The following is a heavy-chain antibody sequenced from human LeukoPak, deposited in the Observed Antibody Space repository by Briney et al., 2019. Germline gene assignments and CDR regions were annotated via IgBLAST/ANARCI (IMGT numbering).Heavy chain of an antibody. CDR3: VRPKHSSTSWLHYGMDV. V-gene: IGHV3-66*04. Sequence: GGFLRLSCAASGFTVSSNYLSWVRQAPGKGLEWVSLIYSDGSTYYADSVRGRFTISRDNSKNTVYLQMNSLRAEDTAVFYCVRPKHSSTSWLHYGMDVWGQGTTVTVSS. J-gene: IGHJ6*02. CDR1: GFTVSSNY. CDR2: IYSDGST. D-gene: IGHD2-2*01.